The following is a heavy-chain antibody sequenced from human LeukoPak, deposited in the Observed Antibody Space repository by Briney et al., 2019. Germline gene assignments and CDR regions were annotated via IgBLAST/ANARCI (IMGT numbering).Heavy chain of an antibody. CDR1: GFTFSSYS. CDR2: ISSSSSYI. CDR3: AREGAAYPFDY. V-gene: IGHV3-21*01. J-gene: IGHJ4*02. Sequence: GGSLRLSCAASGFTFSSYSMNWVCQAPGKGLEWVSSISSSSSYIYYADSVKGRFTISRDNAKNSLYLQMNSLRAEDTAVYYCAREGAAYPFDYWGQGTLVTVSS. D-gene: IGHD3-16*01.